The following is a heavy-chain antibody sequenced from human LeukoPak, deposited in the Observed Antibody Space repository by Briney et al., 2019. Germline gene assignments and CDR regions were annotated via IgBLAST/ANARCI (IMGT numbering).Heavy chain of an antibody. V-gene: IGHV4-39*07. D-gene: IGHD3-3*01. Sequence: SETLSLTCTVSGGSISSGDYYWSWIRQPPGKGLEWIGEINHSGSTNYNPSLKSRVTISVDTSKNQFSLKLSSVTAADTAVYYCARGSITIFGVVIPFDYWGQGTLVTVSS. J-gene: IGHJ4*02. CDR1: GGSISSGDYY. CDR3: ARGSITIFGVVIPFDY. CDR2: INHSGST.